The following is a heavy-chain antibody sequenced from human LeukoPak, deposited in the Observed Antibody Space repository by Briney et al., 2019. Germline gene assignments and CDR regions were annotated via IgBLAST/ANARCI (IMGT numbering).Heavy chain of an antibody. J-gene: IGHJ4*02. CDR1: GFGFSTYS. CDR3: ARWYSSGWYSDY. D-gene: IGHD6-19*01. CDR2: VSGTSEYI. Sequence: GGSLRLSCAASGFGFSTYSMIWVRQAPGKGLEWVSSVSGTSEYIYYADSVRGRFTISRDNAKNTVYLQMNSLRAEDTAVYYCARWYSSGWYSDYWGQGTLVTVSS. V-gene: IGHV3-21*06.